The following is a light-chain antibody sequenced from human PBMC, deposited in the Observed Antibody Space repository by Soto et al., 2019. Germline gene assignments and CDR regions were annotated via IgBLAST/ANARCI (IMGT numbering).Light chain of an antibody. CDR2: SNN. V-gene: IGLV1-44*01. CDR1: SSNIGTNI. Sequence: QSVLTQPPSASGTPGQRVTISCSGSSSNIGTNIVNWYQQFPGTAPKLLIYSNNQRPSGVPDRFSGSKSGTSASLAISGLQSGDEGEYYCAAWDDNLSGSVVFGGGTKLTVL. J-gene: IGLJ2*01. CDR3: AAWDDNLSGSVV.